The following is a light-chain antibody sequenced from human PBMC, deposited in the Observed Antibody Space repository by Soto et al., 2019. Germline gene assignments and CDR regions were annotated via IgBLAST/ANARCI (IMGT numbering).Light chain of an antibody. V-gene: IGKV1-5*01. J-gene: IGKJ2*01. Sequence: DIQMTQSPSALAASVGDRVTITCRATETINRWLAWYQQKPGRAPKLLVYEASVLESGVPSRFSGSGSGRELTLIISNLQPDDFATYYCQQYNSSFYSFGRGTTMEIK. CDR3: QQYNSSFYS. CDR2: EAS. CDR1: ETINRW.